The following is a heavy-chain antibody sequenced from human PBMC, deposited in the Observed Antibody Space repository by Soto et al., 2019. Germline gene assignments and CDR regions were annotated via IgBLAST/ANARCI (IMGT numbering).Heavy chain of an antibody. CDR3: AREGLSQGPDFDWLLYYYYGMDV. D-gene: IGHD3-9*01. Sequence: ASVKVSCKASGYTFTSYGISWVRQAPGQGLEWMGWISAHNGNTNYAQKLQGRVTTTTDTSTSTAYMEPRSLRSDDTAVYYCAREGLSQGPDFDWLLYYYYGMDVWGQGTTVTVSS. CDR2: ISAHNGNT. V-gene: IGHV1-18*04. J-gene: IGHJ6*02. CDR1: GYTFTSYG.